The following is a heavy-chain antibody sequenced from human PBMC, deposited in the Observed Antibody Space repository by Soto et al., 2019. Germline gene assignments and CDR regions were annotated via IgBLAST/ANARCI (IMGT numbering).Heavy chain of an antibody. J-gene: IGHJ4*02. Sequence: SETLSLTCAVYGGSFSAYYWSWIRQPPGKGLEWIGEINHSVGTSYNPSLKSRVTISVDTSKSQFSLKLTSVTAADRAVYYCARGSVDTVDISGFYEYWGQGTRVTVSS. CDR2: INHSVGT. CDR3: ARGSVDTVDISGFYEY. CDR1: GGSFSAYY. V-gene: IGHV4-34*01. D-gene: IGHD3-22*01.